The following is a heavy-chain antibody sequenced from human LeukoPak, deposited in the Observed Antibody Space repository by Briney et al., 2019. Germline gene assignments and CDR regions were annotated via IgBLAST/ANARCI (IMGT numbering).Heavy chain of an antibody. J-gene: IGHJ4*02. D-gene: IGHD5-12*01. CDR3: ARVTGYDELDY. Sequence: KPSETLSLTCTVSGGSISSYYWSWIRRPPGKGLEWIGYIYYSGTTNYNPSLKSRVTISVDTSKNQFSLKLSSVTAADTAVYYCARVTGYDELDYWGQGTLVTVSS. V-gene: IGHV4-59*01. CDR2: IYYSGTT. CDR1: GGSISSYY.